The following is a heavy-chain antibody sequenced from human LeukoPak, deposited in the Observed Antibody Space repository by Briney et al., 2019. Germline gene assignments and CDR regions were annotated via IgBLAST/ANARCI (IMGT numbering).Heavy chain of an antibody. Sequence: PSETLSLTCAVYGGSFSGYYWSWIRQPPGKGLEWIGEINHSGSTNYNPSLKSRVTISVDTSKNQFSLKLSSVTAADTAVYYCARHPLILLWFGGLSGWFDPWGQGTLVTVSS. D-gene: IGHD3-10*01. CDR2: INHSGST. CDR1: GGSFSGYY. CDR3: ARHPLILLWFGGLSGWFDP. J-gene: IGHJ5*02. V-gene: IGHV4-34*01.